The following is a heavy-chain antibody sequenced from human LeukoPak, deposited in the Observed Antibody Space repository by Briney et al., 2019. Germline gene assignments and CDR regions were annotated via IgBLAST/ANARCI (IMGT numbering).Heavy chain of an antibody. Sequence: GASVKVSCKASGYTFTSYYMHWLRQAPGQGLEWMGWINPNSGGTNYAQKFQGRVTMTRDTSISTAYMELSRLRSDDTAVYYCARGRDYSNYVNYWGQGTLVTVSS. J-gene: IGHJ4*02. CDR3: ARGRDYSNYVNY. D-gene: IGHD4-11*01. V-gene: IGHV1-2*02. CDR1: GYTFTSYY. CDR2: INPNSGGT.